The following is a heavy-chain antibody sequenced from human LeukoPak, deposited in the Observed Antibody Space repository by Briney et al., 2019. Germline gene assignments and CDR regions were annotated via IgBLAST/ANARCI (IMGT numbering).Heavy chain of an antibody. J-gene: IGHJ4*02. CDR3: ARDPGIVAPDNPGGIDY. V-gene: IGHV4-38-2*02. CDR2: IYHSGST. D-gene: IGHD6-13*01. Sequence: SETLSLTCAVSGYSISSGYYWGWIRQPPGKGLEWIGSIYHSGSTYYNPSLKSRVTISVDTSKNQFSLKLSSVTAADTAVYYCARDPGIVAPDNPGGIDYWGQGTLVTVSS. CDR1: GYSISSGYY.